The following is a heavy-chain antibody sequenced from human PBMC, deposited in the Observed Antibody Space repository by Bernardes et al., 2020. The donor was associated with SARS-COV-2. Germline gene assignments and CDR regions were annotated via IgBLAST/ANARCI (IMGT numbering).Heavy chain of an antibody. CDR3: ARPLSSGYYVGYGLDV. V-gene: IGHV3-30-3*01. D-gene: IGHD6-19*01. CDR1: GFTFEDYA. CDR2: ISYHGGIK. Sequence: GGSLRLSCAAAGFTFEDYAMHWVRQAPGKGLEWVAVISYHGGIKYYADSVKDRFTISRDSSNNGLYLQMNNLSAEDTAVYYCARPLSSGYYVGYGLDVWGQGTTVTVS. J-gene: IGHJ6*02.